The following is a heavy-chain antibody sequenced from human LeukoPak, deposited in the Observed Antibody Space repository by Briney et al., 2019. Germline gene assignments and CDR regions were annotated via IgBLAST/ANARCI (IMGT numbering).Heavy chain of an antibody. CDR3: AKRGVAAAFDV. J-gene: IGHJ6*02. CDR1: GFTFNGYA. CDR2: ISGSGGST. Sequence: GGSLRLSCAASGFTFNGYAMSWVRPAPGKGLEWVSAISGSGGSTYYADSVKGRFTISRDNSKNTLHLQMNSLRVEDTAVYYCAKRGVAAAFDVWGQGTTVTVSS. D-gene: IGHD6-13*01. V-gene: IGHV3-23*01.